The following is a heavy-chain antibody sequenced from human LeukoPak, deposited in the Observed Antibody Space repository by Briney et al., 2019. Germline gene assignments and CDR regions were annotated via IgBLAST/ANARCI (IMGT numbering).Heavy chain of an antibody. J-gene: IGHJ3*02. D-gene: IGHD3-22*01. CDR3: ARDLNSEMNYYGAFDI. V-gene: IGHV4-59*01. CDR2: IYYSGST. CDR1: GGSISSYY. Sequence: SETLSLTCTVSGGSISSYYWSWIRQPPGKGLEWIGCIYYSGSTNYNPSLKSRVTISVDTSKNQFSLKLSSVTAADTAVYYCARDLNSEMNYYGAFDIWAKGQWSPSLQ.